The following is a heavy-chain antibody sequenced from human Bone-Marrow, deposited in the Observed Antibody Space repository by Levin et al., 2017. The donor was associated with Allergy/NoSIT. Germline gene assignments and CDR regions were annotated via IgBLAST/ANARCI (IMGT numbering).Heavy chain of an antibody. CDR3: AKDRAYYDFWSGYYARCFDY. V-gene: IGHV3-23*01. D-gene: IGHD3-3*01. CDR2: ISGSGGST. Sequence: GGSLRLSCAASGFTFSSYAMSWVRQAPGKGLEWVSAISGSGGSTYYADSVKGRFTISRDNSKNTLYLQMNSLRAEDTAVYYCAKDRAYYDFWSGYYARCFDYWGQGTLVTVSS. J-gene: IGHJ4*02. CDR1: GFTFSSYA.